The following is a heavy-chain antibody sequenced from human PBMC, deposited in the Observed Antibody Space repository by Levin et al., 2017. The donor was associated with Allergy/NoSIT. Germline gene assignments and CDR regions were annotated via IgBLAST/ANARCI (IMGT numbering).Heavy chain of an antibody. CDR3: EKEAIRGSDQPYYMDY. J-gene: IGHJ4*02. D-gene: IGHD6-19*01. CDR1: GFTINNYA. V-gene: IGHV3-23*01. CDR2: IINSGVGT. Sequence: PGGSLRLSCAASGFTINNYAMSWVRQAPGKGLERVSAIINSGVGTYYADSVKGRFTISRDNCKNTMYLQMNSLRAEDTAVYFCEKEAIRGSDQPYYMDYWGQGTLVTASS.